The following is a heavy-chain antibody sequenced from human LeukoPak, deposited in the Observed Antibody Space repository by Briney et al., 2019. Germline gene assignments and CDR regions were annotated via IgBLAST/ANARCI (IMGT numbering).Heavy chain of an antibody. Sequence: GGSLRLSCAASGFTFSSYAMHWVRQAPGKGLEWVAVISYDGSNKYYADSVKGRFTISRDNSKNTLYLQMNSLRAEDTAVYYCARSRYNWNDQINYYYYGMDVWGQGPTVTVSS. D-gene: IGHD1-1*01. V-gene: IGHV3-30-3*01. J-gene: IGHJ6*02. CDR2: ISYDGSNK. CDR1: GFTFSSYA. CDR3: ARSRYNWNDQINYYYYGMDV.